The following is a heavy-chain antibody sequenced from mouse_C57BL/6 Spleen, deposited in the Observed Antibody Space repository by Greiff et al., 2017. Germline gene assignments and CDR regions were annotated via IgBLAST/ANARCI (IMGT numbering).Heavy chain of an antibody. D-gene: IGHD2-1*01. Sequence: VQLQQPGAELVKPGASVKMSCKASGYTFTSYWITWVKQRPGQGLEWIGDIYPGSGSTNYNEKFKSKATLTVDTSSSTAYMQLSSLTSEDSAVYYCARGKGNFYYAIDYWGQGTSVTVSS. J-gene: IGHJ4*01. CDR2: IYPGSGST. CDR3: ARGKGNFYYAIDY. V-gene: IGHV1-55*01. CDR1: GYTFTSYW.